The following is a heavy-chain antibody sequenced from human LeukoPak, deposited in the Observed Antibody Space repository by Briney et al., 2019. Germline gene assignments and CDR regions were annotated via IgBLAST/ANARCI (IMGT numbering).Heavy chain of an antibody. CDR1: GYTFSRYW. D-gene: IGHD3-22*01. CDR2: INPDGGTT. Sequence: GGSLRLSCAGPGYTFSRYWIHWVRQAPGKGLVWVSRINPDGGTTTYADSVKGRFTISRDNAKNTLYLQMNSLSGEDTAVYYCARDYSGYDDYWGQGTLVTVSS. V-gene: IGHV3-74*01. CDR3: ARDYSGYDDY. J-gene: IGHJ4*02.